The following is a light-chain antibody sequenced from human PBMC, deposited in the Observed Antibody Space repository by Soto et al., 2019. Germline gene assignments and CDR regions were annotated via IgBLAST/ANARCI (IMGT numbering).Light chain of an antibody. CDR3: QQYDSSPYT. V-gene: IGKV3-20*01. CDR1: QSVSRL. CDR2: GTR. Sequence: EIVLTQSPGTLSLSPGERATLSCRASQSVSRLAWYHQKAGQAPRLLVHGTRHTATGIPDRFSGSGSGTDFTLTISRLEPEDFAVYYCQQYDSSPYTFGQGTKLEI. J-gene: IGKJ2*01.